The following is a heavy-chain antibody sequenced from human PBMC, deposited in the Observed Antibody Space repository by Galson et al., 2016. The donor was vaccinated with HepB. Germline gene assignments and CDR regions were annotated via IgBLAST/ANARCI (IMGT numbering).Heavy chain of an antibody. V-gene: IGHV3-21*01. D-gene: IGHD5-12*01. Sequence: SLRLSCAASGFTFSRYTMNWVRRAPGKGLEWVSSISSSRTYIYYTDSMKGRFTISRDNAKKSLYLQMGSLRAEDTAVYYCARESSGYDYDFDIWGQGTMVTVSS. CDR3: ARESSGYDYDFDI. CDR1: GFTFSRYT. J-gene: IGHJ3*02. CDR2: ISSSRTYI.